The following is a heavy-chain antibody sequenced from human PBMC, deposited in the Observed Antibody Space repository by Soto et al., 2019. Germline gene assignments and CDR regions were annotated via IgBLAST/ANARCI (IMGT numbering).Heavy chain of an antibody. D-gene: IGHD3-10*01. Sequence: SVKVSCKASGGTFSSYAISWVRQAPGQGLEWMGGIIPIFGTANYAQKFQGRVTITADESTSTAYMELSSLRSEDTAVYYCARDPERVYYYGSGSLSYGMDVWGQGTTVTVSS. CDR2: IIPIFGTA. CDR3: ARDPERVYYYGSGSLSYGMDV. J-gene: IGHJ6*02. V-gene: IGHV1-69*13. CDR1: GGTFSSYA.